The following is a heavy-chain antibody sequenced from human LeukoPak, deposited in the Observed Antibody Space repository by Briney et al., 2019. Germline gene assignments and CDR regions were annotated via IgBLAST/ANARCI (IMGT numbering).Heavy chain of an antibody. Sequence: SETLSLTCAVSGYSISNGYYWVWIRQPPGRGLEWIGSLYHSDSAYYNTSLRSRVSMSVDTSKNQFSLTLSFVTAADTAVYYCARQHDSYYYYIGVWGSGTTVTVSS. CDR2: LYHSDSA. CDR3: ARQHDSYYYYIGV. D-gene: IGHD3-3*01. J-gene: IGHJ6*03. V-gene: IGHV4-38-2*01. CDR1: GYSISNGYY.